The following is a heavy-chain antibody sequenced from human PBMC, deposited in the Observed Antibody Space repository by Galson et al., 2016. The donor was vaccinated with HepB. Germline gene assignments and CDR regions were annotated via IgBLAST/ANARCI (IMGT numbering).Heavy chain of an antibody. CDR1: GFSFSNYA. J-gene: IGHJ5*02. CDR3: AREDYDFWTGYYTGGRKWFDP. Sequence: SLRLSCAASGFSFSNYALHWVRQAPGKGLEWVAVVSSDGNTHFYGDAVKGRFTISRDNSKNTLYLQMNSLRAEDTAVYYCAREDYDFWTGYYTGGRKWFDPWGQGTLVTVSS. CDR2: VSSDGNTH. V-gene: IGHV3-30*03. D-gene: IGHD3-3*01.